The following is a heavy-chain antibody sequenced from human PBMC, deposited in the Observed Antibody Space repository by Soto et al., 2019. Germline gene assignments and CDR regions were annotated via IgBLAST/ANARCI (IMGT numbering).Heavy chain of an antibody. Sequence: EVQLVESGGGLVQPGGSLRLSCAASGFTFSSYWMSWVLQAPGKGLEWVANIKQDGSEKYYVDSVKGRFTISRDNAKNSLYLQMNSPRAEDTAVYYCARDRAPMAVAGATSWFDPWGQGTLVTVSS. D-gene: IGHD6-19*01. CDR3: ARDRAPMAVAGATSWFDP. CDR1: GFTFSSYW. J-gene: IGHJ5*02. V-gene: IGHV3-7*05. CDR2: IKQDGSEK.